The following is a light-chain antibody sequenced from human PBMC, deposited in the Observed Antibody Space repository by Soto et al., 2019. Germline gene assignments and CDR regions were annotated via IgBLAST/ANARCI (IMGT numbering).Light chain of an antibody. Sequence: QSVLTQPPSVSGAPGQGVTIFCTGSTSNIGEGYDVHWYQQLPGAAPKLLIYGSRHRPSGVPDRFSGSKSGTSASLAITGLQADDEADYYCQSFDTGLSGSRLFGGGTKLTVL. CDR3: QSFDTGLSGSRL. V-gene: IGLV1-40*01. CDR1: TSNIGEGYD. CDR2: GSR. J-gene: IGLJ2*01.